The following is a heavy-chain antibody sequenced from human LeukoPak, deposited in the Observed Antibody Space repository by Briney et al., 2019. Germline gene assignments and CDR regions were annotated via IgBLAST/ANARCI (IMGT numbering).Heavy chain of an antibody. V-gene: IGHV3-53*01. J-gene: IGHJ4*02. CDR1: GLTVSSNY. CDR2: LYSDGNT. CDR3: ARGVEPLAANTLAY. Sequence: GGSLRLSCAASGLTVSSNYMSWVRQAPGKGLEWVSVLYSDGNTKYADSVQGRFTISRDNSKNTLYLEMNSLSPDDTAVYYCARGVEPLAANTLAYWGQGTLVTVSS. D-gene: IGHD1-14*01.